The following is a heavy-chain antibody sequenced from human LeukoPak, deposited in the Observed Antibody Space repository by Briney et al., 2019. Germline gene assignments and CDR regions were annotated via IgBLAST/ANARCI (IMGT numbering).Heavy chain of an antibody. CDR1: GYTFTSYY. Sequence: ASVKVSCKASGYTFTSYYMHWVRQAPGQGLEWMGIINPSGGSTSYAQKFQGRVTMTRDTSTSTVYMELSSLRAEDTAVYYCVRATTKDYFDYWGQGTVVSVSS. J-gene: IGHJ4*02. CDR2: INPSGGST. D-gene: IGHD5-24*01. CDR3: VRATTKDYFDY. V-gene: IGHV1-46*01.